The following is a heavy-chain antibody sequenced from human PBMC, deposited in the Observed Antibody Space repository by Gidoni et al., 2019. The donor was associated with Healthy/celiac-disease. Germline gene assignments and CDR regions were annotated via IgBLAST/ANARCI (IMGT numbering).Heavy chain of an antibody. Sequence: QVQLQESGPGLVTPSQTLSLTCSVSGGSTSSGGYYGSGIRQHPGKGLEWIGYSYYSGSTYYNPSLKSRVTISVDTSKNQFSLRLSSVTAADTAVYYCARVSVASYYYGMDVWGQGTTVTVSS. J-gene: IGHJ6*02. D-gene: IGHD2-15*01. V-gene: IGHV4-31*03. CDR2: SYYSGST. CDR1: GGSTSSGGYY. CDR3: ARVSVASYYYGMDV.